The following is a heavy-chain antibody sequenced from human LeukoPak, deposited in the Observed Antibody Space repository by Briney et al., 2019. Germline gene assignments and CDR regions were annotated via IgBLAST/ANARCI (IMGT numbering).Heavy chain of an antibody. CDR2: IYYSGST. J-gene: IGHJ5*02. V-gene: IGHV4-39*01. Sequence: SETLSLTCTVSGGSISSSSYYWGWIRQPPGKGLEWIGSIYYSGSTYYNPSLKSRVTISVDTSENQFSLKLSSVTAADTAVYYCARHGMYYYDSSGYRWFDPWGQGTLVTVSS. D-gene: IGHD3-22*01. CDR3: ARHGMYYYDSSGYRWFDP. CDR1: GGSISSSSYY.